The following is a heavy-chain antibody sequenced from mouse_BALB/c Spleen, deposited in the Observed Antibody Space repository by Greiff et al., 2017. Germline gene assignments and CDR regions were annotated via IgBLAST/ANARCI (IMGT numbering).Heavy chain of an antibody. CDR2: ISYDGSN. J-gene: IGHJ4*01. V-gene: IGHV3-6*02. Sequence: EVKLEESGPGLVKPSQSLSLTCSVTGYSITSGYYWNWIRQFPGNKLEWMGYISYDGSNNYNPSLKNRISITRDTSKNQFFLKLNSVTTEDTATYYCARGGIFSLLRLPDAMDYWGQGTSVTVSS. CDR3: ARGGIFSLLRLPDAMDY. CDR1: GYSITSGYY. D-gene: IGHD1-2*01.